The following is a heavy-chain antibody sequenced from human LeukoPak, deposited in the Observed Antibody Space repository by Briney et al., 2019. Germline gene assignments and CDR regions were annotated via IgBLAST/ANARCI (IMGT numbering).Heavy chain of an antibody. CDR1: GFTFDDYA. CDR3: AKDRIAVAGLSGAFDI. CDR2: ISWNSGSI. D-gene: IGHD6-19*01. Sequence: GRSLRLSCAASGFTFDDYAMHWVRQAPGKGLEWDSGISWNSGSIGYADSVKGRFTISRDNAKNSLYLQMNSLRAEDMALYYCAKDRIAVAGLSGAFDIWGQGTMVTVSS. J-gene: IGHJ3*02. V-gene: IGHV3-9*03.